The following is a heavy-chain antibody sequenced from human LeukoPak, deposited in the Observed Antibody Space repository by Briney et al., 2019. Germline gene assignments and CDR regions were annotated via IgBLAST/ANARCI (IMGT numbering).Heavy chain of an antibody. V-gene: IGHV3-30*02. Sequence: GGSLRLSCAASGFTFSSYGMHWVRQAPGKGLEWVAFIRYDGSNKYYADSVKGRFTISRDNSKNTLYLQMNSLRAEDTAVYYCSTLEMATIDGFDYWGQGTLVTVSS. J-gene: IGHJ4*02. CDR2: IRYDGSNK. CDR1: GFTFSSYG. CDR3: STLEMATIDGFDY. D-gene: IGHD5-24*01.